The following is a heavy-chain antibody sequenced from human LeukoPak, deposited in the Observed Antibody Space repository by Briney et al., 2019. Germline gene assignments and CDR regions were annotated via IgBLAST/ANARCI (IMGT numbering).Heavy chain of an antibody. J-gene: IGHJ4*02. CDR2: IYWNDDK. Sequence: SGPTLVKPTQTLTLTCTFSGFSLSTSGVGVGWTRQPPGKALEWLALIYWNDDKRYSPSLKSRLTITKDTSKNQVVLTMTNMDPVDTATYYCAHTGLPIREYIAAAGGFDYWGQGTLVTVSS. D-gene: IGHD6-13*01. V-gene: IGHV2-5*01. CDR3: AHTGLPIREYIAAAGGFDY. CDR1: GFSLSTSGVG.